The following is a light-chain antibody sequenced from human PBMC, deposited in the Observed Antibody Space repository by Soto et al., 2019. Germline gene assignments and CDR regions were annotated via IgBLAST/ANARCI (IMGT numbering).Light chain of an antibody. V-gene: IGLV2-11*01. Sequence: QSVLTQPRSVSGSPGQSVTISCTGTSSDVGGYDCVSWNQQHPGKAPKVIIYEVSKRPSGVPDRFSGSKSGNTASLTISGLQAEDEADYYCCSYAGSYTLGVFGTGTKVTVL. CDR3: CSYAGSYTLGV. CDR2: EVS. J-gene: IGLJ1*01. CDR1: SSDVGGYDC.